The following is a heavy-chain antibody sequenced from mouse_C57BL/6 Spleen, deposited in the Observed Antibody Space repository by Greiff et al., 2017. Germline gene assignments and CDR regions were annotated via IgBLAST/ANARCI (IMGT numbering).Heavy chain of an antibody. CDR1: EYEFPSHD. CDR3: ARPYYYGSSYGYFDV. J-gene: IGHJ1*03. Sequence: EVKLMESGGGLVQPGESLKLSCESNEYEFPSHDMSWVRKTPEKRLELVAAINSDGGSTYYPDTMERRFIISRDNTKKTLYLQMSSLRSEDTALYYCARPYYYGSSYGYFDVWGTGTTVTVSS. CDR2: INSDGGST. D-gene: IGHD1-1*01. V-gene: IGHV5-2*01.